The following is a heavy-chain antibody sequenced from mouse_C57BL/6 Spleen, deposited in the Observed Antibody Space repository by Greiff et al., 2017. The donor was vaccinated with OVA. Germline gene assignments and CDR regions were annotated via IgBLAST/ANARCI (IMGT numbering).Heavy chain of an antibody. J-gene: IGHJ2*01. V-gene: IGHV6-3*01. Sequence: EVQLVESGGGLVQPGGSMKLSCVASGFTFSNYWMNWVRQSPEKGLEWVAQIRLKSDNYATHYAESVKGRFTISRDDSKSSVYLQMNNLRAEDTGIYYCTREGYYVGCDYWGQGTTLTVSS. CDR3: TREGYYVGCDY. D-gene: IGHD2-3*01. CDR2: IRLKSDNYAT. CDR1: GFTFSNYW.